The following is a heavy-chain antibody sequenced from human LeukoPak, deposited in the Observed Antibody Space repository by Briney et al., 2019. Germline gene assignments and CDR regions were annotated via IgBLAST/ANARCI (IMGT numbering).Heavy chain of an antibody. Sequence: GGSLRLSCAASGFAFNTYAMHCVRQTPGQGLEWVALIWHDGSHKFYSNSVRGQFTISRDNSKNTVSLQMNNLRPEDTAVYYCARVIFGSGSYPDFWGQGTLVTVSS. V-gene: IGHV3-33*01. CDR2: IWHDGSHK. D-gene: IGHD3-10*01. CDR3: ARVIFGSGSYPDF. CDR1: GFAFNTYA. J-gene: IGHJ4*02.